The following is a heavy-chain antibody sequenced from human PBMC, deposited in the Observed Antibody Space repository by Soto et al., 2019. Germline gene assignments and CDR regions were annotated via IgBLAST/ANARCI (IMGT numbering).Heavy chain of an antibody. CDR1: GFTFSSFE. V-gene: IGHV3-48*03. CDR3: DRDRRGGAARRPTFYY. J-gene: IGHJ4*02. D-gene: IGHD6-6*01. CDR2: IGRSGETI. Sequence: GGSLRLSCVGSGFTFSSFEMNWVRQTPGKGLEWLSYIGRSGETIYYADSVKGRFTISRDNAKSSLFLQMNGLRDEETGISYCDRDRRGGAARRPTFYYWGRGTLVTVSS.